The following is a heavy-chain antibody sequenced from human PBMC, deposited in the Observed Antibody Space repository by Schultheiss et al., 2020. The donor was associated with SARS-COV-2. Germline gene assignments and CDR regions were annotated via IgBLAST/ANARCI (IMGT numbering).Heavy chain of an antibody. CDR1: GGSIGGYY. J-gene: IGHJ4*02. D-gene: IGHD3-3*01. CDR3: ARGSKGYDFWSGWPTLFDY. CDR2: ISYSGIT. V-gene: IGHV4-59*12. Sequence: SETLSLTCTVSGGSIGGYYWTWIRQPPGKGLEWIGYISYSGITNYNPSLKSRVSISADTSKSRFSLKLSSVTAADTAVYYCARGSKGYDFWSGWPTLFDYWGKGTLVTVSS.